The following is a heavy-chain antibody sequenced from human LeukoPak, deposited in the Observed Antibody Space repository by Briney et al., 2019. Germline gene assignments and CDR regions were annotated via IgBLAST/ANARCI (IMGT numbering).Heavy chain of an antibody. CDR3: ARVEGVVRGLSPPSIKSRVYFDY. J-gene: IGHJ4*02. D-gene: IGHD3-10*01. CDR2: IYYHGNT. V-gene: IGHV4-59*01. Sequence: SETLSLTCTVSGGSINSFYWSWSRQSPGEGLGWMGNIYYHGNTYYNPSLESRVTITIDTSKRQFSLKLTSVTAADTAVYYCARVEGVVRGLSPPSIKSRVYFDYWGQGALVTVSS. CDR1: GGSINSFY.